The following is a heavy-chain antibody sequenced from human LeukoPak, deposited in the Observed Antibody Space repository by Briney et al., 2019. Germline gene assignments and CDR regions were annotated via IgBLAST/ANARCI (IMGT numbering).Heavy chain of an antibody. CDR3: ARSAYDYDSSGYNTPYYFDY. J-gene: IGHJ4*02. D-gene: IGHD3-22*01. CDR2: VSYDGSNK. CDR1: GFTFSTYS. V-gene: IGHV3-30*01. Sequence: GRSLRLSCAASGFTFSTYSMHWVRQAPGKGLEWVAIVSYDGSNKYYADSVKGRFTISRDNSRNTLYLQMNSLRAEDTAVYYCARSAYDYDSSGYNTPYYFDYWGQGTPVTVSS.